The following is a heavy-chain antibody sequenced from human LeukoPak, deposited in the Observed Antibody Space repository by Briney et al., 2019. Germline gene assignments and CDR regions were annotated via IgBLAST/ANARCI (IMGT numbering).Heavy chain of an antibody. CDR3: ASFREKYSVPWYFDL. Sequence: SEILSFTCFVSGDSINTGGYYWSWIRQHPGKGLEWIGYIYYSGSTNYNPSLKSRVTISVDTSKNQFSLKLSSVTAADTAVYYCASFREKYSVPWYFDLWGRGTLVTVSS. V-gene: IGHV4-61*08. D-gene: IGHD2/OR15-2a*01. CDR1: GDSINTGGYY. J-gene: IGHJ2*01. CDR2: IYYSGST.